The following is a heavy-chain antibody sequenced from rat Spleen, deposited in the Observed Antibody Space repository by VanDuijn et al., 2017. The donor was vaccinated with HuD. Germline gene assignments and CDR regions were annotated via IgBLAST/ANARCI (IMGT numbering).Heavy chain of an antibody. J-gene: IGHJ3*01. Sequence: VQLKESGPGLVQPSQTLSLTCTVSGFSLTDYSVHWVRQPPGKGLEWLGVKWSGGSTACNSALKSRLSISRDTSKNQVFLRMNSLQTEDTAMYFCARSYGGYTQHWFAYWGQGTLVTVSS. D-gene: IGHD1-11*01. CDR2: KWSGGST. V-gene: IGHV2S63*01. CDR3: ARSYGGYTQHWFAY. CDR1: GFSLTDYS.